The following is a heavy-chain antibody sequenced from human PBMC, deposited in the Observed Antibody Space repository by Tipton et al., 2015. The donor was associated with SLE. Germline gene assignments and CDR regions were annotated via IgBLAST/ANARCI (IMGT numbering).Heavy chain of an antibody. CDR3: ARLGPWIQLWFRVDAFDI. CDR2: IYYSGST. J-gene: IGHJ3*02. Sequence: TLSLTCTVSGGSISSHYWSWIRQPPGKGLEWIGYIYYSGSTNYNPSLKSRVTISVDTSKNQFSLKLSSVTAADTAVYYCARLGPWIQLWFRVDAFDIWGQGTMVTVSS. D-gene: IGHD5-18*01. V-gene: IGHV4-59*11. CDR1: GGSISSHY.